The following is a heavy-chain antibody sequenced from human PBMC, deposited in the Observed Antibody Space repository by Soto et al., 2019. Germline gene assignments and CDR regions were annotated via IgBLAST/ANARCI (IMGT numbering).Heavy chain of an antibody. CDR2: ISSSSRHN. Sequence: EVRLVESGGGLVKPGGSLRLSCEASGFSFSSYRMNWVRQAPGKGLEWVSSISSSSRHNYTAAPVKGRFTISRDNARNSVSLQMNSLRAEDTGGYYCAIEARHDYGDYYSFDYWGQGTLVTVSS. V-gene: IGHV3-21*01. D-gene: IGHD4-17*01. J-gene: IGHJ4*02. CDR1: GFSFSSYR. CDR3: AIEARHDYGDYYSFDY.